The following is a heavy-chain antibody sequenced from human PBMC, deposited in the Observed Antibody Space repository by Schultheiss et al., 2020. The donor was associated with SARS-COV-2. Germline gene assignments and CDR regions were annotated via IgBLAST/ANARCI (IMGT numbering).Heavy chain of an antibody. Sequence: SETLSLTCAVYGGSFSGYYWSWIRQPPGKGLAWIGEINHSGSTNYNPSLKSRVTISVDTSKNQFSLKLSSVTAADTAVYYCARGQLLWFGEAGWFDPWGQGTLVTVSS. V-gene: IGHV4-34*01. D-gene: IGHD3-10*01. CDR2: INHSGST. J-gene: IGHJ5*02. CDR1: GGSFSGYY. CDR3: ARGQLLWFGEAGWFDP.